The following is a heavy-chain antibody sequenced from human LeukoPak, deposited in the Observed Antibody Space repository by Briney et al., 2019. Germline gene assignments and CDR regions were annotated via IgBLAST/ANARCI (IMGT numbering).Heavy chain of an antibody. CDR1: GFTFSSYA. D-gene: IGHD3-3*01. V-gene: IGHV3-23*01. CDR2: ISGSGGST. CDR3: AKEYAIFGVVMNAFDI. Sequence: GGSLRLSCAASGFTFSSYAMSWVRQAPGKGLEWVSAISGSGGSTYYADSVKGRFTISRDNSKNTLYLQMNSLRDEDTAVYYCAKEYAIFGVVMNAFDIWGQGTMVTVSS. J-gene: IGHJ3*02.